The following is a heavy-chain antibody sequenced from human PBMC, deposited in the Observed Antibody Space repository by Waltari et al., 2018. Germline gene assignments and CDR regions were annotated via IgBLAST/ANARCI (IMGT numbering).Heavy chain of an antibody. V-gene: IGHV3-64D*06. J-gene: IGHJ4*02. CDR2: ISSNGISI. Sequence: EVQLVESGGGLVQPGGSRRLSCSASGFTCSRYAMHWVRHAPGEGLEYVSAISSNGISIYYADSVKGRFTISRYNSKNTLYLQMSSLRAEDTAVYYCARDSGHCAGDNCHHLDYWGQGTLLTVSS. D-gene: IGHD2-21*02. CDR1: GFTCSRYA. CDR3: ARDSGHCAGDNCHHLDY.